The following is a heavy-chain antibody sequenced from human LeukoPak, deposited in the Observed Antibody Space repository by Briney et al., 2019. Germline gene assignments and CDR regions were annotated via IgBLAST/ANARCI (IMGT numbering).Heavy chain of an antibody. CDR1: GFTFTNYV. V-gene: IGHV3-30-3*01. J-gene: IGHJ4*02. CDR3: ARDSETTPIHVLGY. D-gene: IGHD2-15*01. Sequence: GGSLRLSCVVSGFTFTNYVVHWVRQAPGKGLEWVTLVSSDGGITYYADSVNGRFSVSRDISKNTLYLQMNSLRVDDTAVYYCARDSETTPIHVLGYWGQGTLVTVSS. CDR2: VSSDGGIT.